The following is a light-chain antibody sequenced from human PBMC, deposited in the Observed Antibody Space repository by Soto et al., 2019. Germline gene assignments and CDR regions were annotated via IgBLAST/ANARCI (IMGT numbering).Light chain of an antibody. CDR2: LNSDGSH. J-gene: IGLJ2*01. Sequence: QLVLTQSPSASASLGASVKLTCTLSSGHSSYAIAWHQQQPEKGPRYLMKLNSDGSHSKGDGIPDRFSGSSSGAERYLTISSLQSEDGADYYCSSYTRNNSRIFGGGTKVTVL. V-gene: IGLV4-69*01. CDR3: SSYTRNNSRI. CDR1: SGHSSYA.